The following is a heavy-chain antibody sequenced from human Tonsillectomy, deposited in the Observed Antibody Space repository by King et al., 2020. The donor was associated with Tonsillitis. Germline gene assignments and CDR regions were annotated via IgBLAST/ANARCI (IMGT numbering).Heavy chain of an antibody. CDR1: GDTFNIYA. D-gene: IGHD3-10*01. CDR3: VPVPYYGSGSYYKVRNYYFDY. CDR2: IIPIFDTT. V-gene: IGHV1-69*12. Sequence: QLVQSGAEVKKPGSSVKVSCKASGDTFNIYAISWVRQAPGQGLEWMGVIIPIFDTTKYAQKYQGRVTMTADESTSTAYMELSSLRSEDTAVYYCVPVPYYGSGSYYKVRNYYFDYWGQGTLVTVSS. J-gene: IGHJ4*02.